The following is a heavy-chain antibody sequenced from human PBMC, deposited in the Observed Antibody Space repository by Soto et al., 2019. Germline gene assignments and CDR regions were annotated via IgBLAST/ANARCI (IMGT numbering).Heavy chain of an antibody. D-gene: IGHD6-19*01. CDR3: ARDPIAVALYYFAY. Sequence: QVQLVESGGGVVQPGRSLRLSCAASGFTFSSYAMHWVRQAPGKGLEWVAVISYDGSNKYYADSVKGRFTISRDNSKNTLYLQMNSLRAEDTAVYYCARDPIAVALYYFAYWGQGTLVTVSS. V-gene: IGHV3-30-3*01. CDR2: ISYDGSNK. J-gene: IGHJ4*02. CDR1: GFTFSSYA.